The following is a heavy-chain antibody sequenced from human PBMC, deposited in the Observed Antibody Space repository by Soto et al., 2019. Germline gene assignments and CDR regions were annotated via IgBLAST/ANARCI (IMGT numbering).Heavy chain of an antibody. J-gene: IGHJ5*02. Sequence: GGSLRHFCAASGFAFGTTDMSWVRQAPGEGLEWVSTIDGSGGITYYADSVKGRFTISRDNSRNTVYLQMNSLRGDDTALYYCVKNSGWFNTWGQGALVTVSS. CDR3: VKNSGWFNT. V-gene: IGHV3-23*01. D-gene: IGHD3-10*01. CDR1: GFAFGTTD. CDR2: IDGSGGIT.